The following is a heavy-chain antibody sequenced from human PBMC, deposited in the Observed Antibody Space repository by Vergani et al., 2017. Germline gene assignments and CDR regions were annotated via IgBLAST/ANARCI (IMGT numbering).Heavy chain of an antibody. CDR1: GGSISSGGYY. D-gene: IGHD3-10*01. Sequence: QVQLQESGPGLVKPSQTLSLTCTVSGGSISSGGYYWSWIRQHPGKGLEWIGYIYYSGSTYYNPSLKSLVTISVDTSKNQFSLKLSSVTAADTAVYYCARGYYGSGSYYNSPFDYWGQGTLVTVSS. CDR2: IYYSGST. CDR3: ARGYYGSGSYYNSPFDY. V-gene: IGHV4-31*01. J-gene: IGHJ4*02.